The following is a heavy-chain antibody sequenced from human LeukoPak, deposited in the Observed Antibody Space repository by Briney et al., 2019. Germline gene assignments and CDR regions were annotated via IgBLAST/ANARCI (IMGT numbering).Heavy chain of an antibody. J-gene: IGHJ4*02. D-gene: IGHD2-15*01. Sequence: GGSLRLSCAASGFTFSSYGMHWVRQAPGKGLEWVACIRYDGSNKYYADSVKGRFTISRDNSKNTLYLQMNSLRAEDTAVYYCAKERGVYCSGGSCYSDEMWEDYWGQGTLVTVSS. CDR2: IRYDGSNK. V-gene: IGHV3-30*02. CDR3: AKERGVYCSGGSCYSDEMWEDY. CDR1: GFTFSSYG.